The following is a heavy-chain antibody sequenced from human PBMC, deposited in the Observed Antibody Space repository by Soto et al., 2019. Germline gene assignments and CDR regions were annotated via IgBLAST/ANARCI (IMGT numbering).Heavy chain of an antibody. V-gene: IGHV3-74*01. CDR1: GFTFSSYW. D-gene: IGHD2-15*01. CDR3: VRTSLVVAAATREDY. CDR2: INSDGSST. J-gene: IGHJ4*02. Sequence: EVQLVESWGGLVQPGGSLRLSCAASGFTFSSYWMHWVRQAPGKGLVLVSRINSDGSSTSYADSVKGRFTISRDNAKNTLYLPVNSLRAEDTAVYYCVRTSLVVAAATREDYWGQGTLVTVSS.